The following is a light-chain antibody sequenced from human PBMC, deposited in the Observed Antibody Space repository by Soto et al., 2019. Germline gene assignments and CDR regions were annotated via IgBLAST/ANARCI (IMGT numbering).Light chain of an antibody. CDR2: EVS. CDR3: SSYTNSSTLVG. V-gene: IGLV2-14*01. Sequence: QSALTQPASVSGSPGQSITISCTGTSSDVGGYNCVSWYQHHPGKAPKLIIYEVSNRPSGVSNRFSASKSGNTASLTISGLQAEDEADYYCSSYTNSSTLVGFGGGTKLTVL. J-gene: IGLJ2*01. CDR1: SSDVGGYNC.